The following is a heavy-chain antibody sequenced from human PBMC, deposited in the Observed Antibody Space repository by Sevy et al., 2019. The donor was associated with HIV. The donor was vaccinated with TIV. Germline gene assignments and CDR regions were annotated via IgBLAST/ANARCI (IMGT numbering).Heavy chain of an antibody. J-gene: IGHJ4*02. D-gene: IGHD2-21*01. CDR3: ARGGLQHTFDY. CDR2: IDSGGRST. CDR1: GFTFSTYW. V-gene: IGHV3-74*01. Sequence: GGSLRLSCAASGFTFSTYWMHWVRRAPGKGLVWVSRIDSGGRSTIYADSAKGRFTISRDNAKNTLYLQMNSLRAEDTAVYSCARGGLQHTFDYWGQGTLVTVSS.